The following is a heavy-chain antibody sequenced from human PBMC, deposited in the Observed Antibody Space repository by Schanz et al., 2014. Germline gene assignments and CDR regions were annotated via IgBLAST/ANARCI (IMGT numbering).Heavy chain of an antibody. CDR2: IKQDESER. D-gene: IGHD3-3*01. V-gene: IGHV3-7*01. CDR1: GFTFSTYW. Sequence: HLVESGGGLIQPGGSLRLSCAASGFTFSTYWMSWVRQAPGKGLEWVANIKQDESERSYVDSVKGRFTISRDNAKNSLYLQMNSLRAEDTAVYYCARDKGGYYPFDYWGQGTLVTVSS. CDR3: ARDKGGYYPFDY. J-gene: IGHJ4*02.